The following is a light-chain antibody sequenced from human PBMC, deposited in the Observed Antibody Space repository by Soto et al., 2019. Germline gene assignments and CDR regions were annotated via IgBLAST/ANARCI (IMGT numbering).Light chain of an antibody. CDR1: QAIRTL. V-gene: IGKV1-12*01. CDR2: AAS. J-gene: IGKJ1*01. Sequence: DIQMTQSPSSVLASLGDRVTVTCRASQAIRTLLAWYQQKPGTAPKLLIYAASRLQSGVPSRFSGAGSGTDFTLTINSLQPEDFVTYYCQQTHSFPWTFGRGTKVEMK. CDR3: QQTHSFPWT.